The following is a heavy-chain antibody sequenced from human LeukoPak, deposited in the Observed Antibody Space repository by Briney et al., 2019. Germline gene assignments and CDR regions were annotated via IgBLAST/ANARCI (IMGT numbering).Heavy chain of an antibody. D-gene: IGHD6-6*01. CDR3: ARGRAARGETLNCSAP. CDR2: VYYSGNT. J-gene: IGHJ5*02. Sequence: SETLSLTCTVSGASISSSGSYWGWIRQPPGKGLEWIGSVYYSGNTYNPSLKSRVTISVDTSKNQLSLNLTSVTAAATAIYYWARGRAARGETLNCSAPGGRGTRVTVPS. CDR1: GASISSSGSY. V-gene: IGHV4-39*07.